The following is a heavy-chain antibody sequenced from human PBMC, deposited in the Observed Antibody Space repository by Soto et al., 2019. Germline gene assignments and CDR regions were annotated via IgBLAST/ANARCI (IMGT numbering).Heavy chain of an antibody. CDR1: GYTFTGYY. CDR3: ARAGITMVRGVNYYYYYYGMDV. D-gene: IGHD3-10*01. Sequence: XSVKVSCEASGYTFTGYYMHWVRQAPGQGLEWMGWINPNSGGTNYAQKFQGWVTMTRDTSISTAYMELSRLRSDDTAVYYCARAGITMVRGVNYYYYYYGMDVWGQGTTVTVSS. J-gene: IGHJ6*02. CDR2: INPNSGGT. V-gene: IGHV1-2*04.